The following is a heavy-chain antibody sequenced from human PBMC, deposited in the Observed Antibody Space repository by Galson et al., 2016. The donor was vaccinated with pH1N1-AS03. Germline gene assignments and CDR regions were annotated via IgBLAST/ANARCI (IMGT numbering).Heavy chain of an antibody. CDR2: IYTGGDT. Sequence: SLRLSCAVSGLSVAKNHMSWVRQAPGKGLEWVSSIYTGGDTFYTDSVRGRFTISRDDSKNTLYLQMNSLRAADTAMYYCARVDGSTYSDGWVPFDYWGQGTLVTVSS. CDR1: GLSVAKNH. CDR3: ARVDGSTYSDGWVPFDY. V-gene: IGHV3-53*01. J-gene: IGHJ4*02. D-gene: IGHD5-24*01.